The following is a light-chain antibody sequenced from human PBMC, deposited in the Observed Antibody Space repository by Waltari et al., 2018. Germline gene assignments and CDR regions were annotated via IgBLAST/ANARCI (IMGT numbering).Light chain of an antibody. Sequence: DIQMTQSPSSLSASVGDRVTITCRASQSITSSLNWYQQKPGKAPKLLIHTVSSLQSGVPSRFSGSGSGTDFTLTISSLQPEDFETYSCQQSYYAPWTFGQGTKVEIK. CDR1: QSITSS. J-gene: IGKJ1*01. V-gene: IGKV1-39*01. CDR2: TVS. CDR3: QQSYYAPWT.